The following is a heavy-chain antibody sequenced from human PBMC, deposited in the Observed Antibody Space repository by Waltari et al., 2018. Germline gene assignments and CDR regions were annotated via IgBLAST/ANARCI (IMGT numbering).Heavy chain of an antibody. CDR3: AKVGGSSYYYYYYMDV. V-gene: IGHV3-23*01. J-gene: IGHJ6*03. CDR1: GFTFSSYA. Sequence: EVQLLESGGGLVQPGGSLRLSCAASGFTFSSYAMSWVRKAPGKGLEWVSALSGSGGSKYYADSVKGRFTISRDNSKNTLYLQMNSLRAEDTAVYYCAKVGGSSYYYYYYMDVWGKGTTVTISS. CDR2: LSGSGGSK.